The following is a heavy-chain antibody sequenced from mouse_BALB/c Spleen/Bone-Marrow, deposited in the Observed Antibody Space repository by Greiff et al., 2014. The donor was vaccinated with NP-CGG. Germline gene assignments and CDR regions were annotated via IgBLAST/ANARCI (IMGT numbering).Heavy chain of an antibody. V-gene: IGHV1-54*01. CDR3: AREMIKGFAY. CDR2: INPGSGGT. J-gene: IGHJ3*01. CDR1: GYAFTNYL. D-gene: IGHD2-4*01. Sequence: QVQLQQSGAELVRPGTSVKVSCKASGYAFTNYLIEWVKQRPGQGLEWIGVINPGSGGTNYNEKFKGKATLTADKSSSTAYMRLSSLTSDDSAVYFCAREMIKGFAYWGQGTLVTVSA.